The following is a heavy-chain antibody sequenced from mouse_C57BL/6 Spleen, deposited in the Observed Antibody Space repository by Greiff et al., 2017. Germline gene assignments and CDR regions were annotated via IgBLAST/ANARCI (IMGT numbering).Heavy chain of an antibody. J-gene: IGHJ4*01. CDR3: ARDYGSSYAMDY. D-gene: IGHD1-1*01. CDR2: IDPSDSYT. CDR1: GYTFTSYW. Sequence: QVQLQQPGAELVMPGASVKLSCKASGYTFTSYWMHWVKQRPGHGLEWIGEIDPSDSYTNYNQKFQGKSTLTVDKSSSTAYMQLSSLTSEDSAVYYGARDYGSSYAMDYWGQGTSVTVSS. V-gene: IGHV1-69*01.